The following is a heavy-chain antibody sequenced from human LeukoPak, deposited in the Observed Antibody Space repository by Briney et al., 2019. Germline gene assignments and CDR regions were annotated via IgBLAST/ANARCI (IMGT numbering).Heavy chain of an antibody. CDR1: GYSFTSYW. Sequence: GGSLKISCKGSGYSFTSYWIGWVRQMPGKGLEWMGIIYPGDSDTRYSPSFQGQVTISADKSISTAYLQWSSLKASDTAMYYCATQSTYYDYVWGSYRPKFDSYYGMDVWGQGTTVTVSS. V-gene: IGHV5-51*01. J-gene: IGHJ6*02. CDR2: IYPGDSDT. CDR3: ATQSTYYDYVWGSYRPKFDSYYGMDV. D-gene: IGHD3-16*02.